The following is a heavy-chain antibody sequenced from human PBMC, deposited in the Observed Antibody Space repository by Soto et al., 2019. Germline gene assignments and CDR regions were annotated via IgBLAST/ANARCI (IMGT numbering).Heavy chain of an antibody. V-gene: IGHV3-7*01. CDR3: ASTCTGCQVHVY. D-gene: IGHD2-2*01. CDR1: GFTFSSYW. Sequence: EVQLVESGGGLVQPGGSLRLSCAASGFTFSSYWMSWVRQAPGKGLELVANIKQDGTEKYYVASVKGRFTIARDNAKNSVFLQMDSLSGEDTAVYYCASTCTGCQVHVYWGQGTLVTVSS. CDR2: IKQDGTEK. J-gene: IGHJ4*02.